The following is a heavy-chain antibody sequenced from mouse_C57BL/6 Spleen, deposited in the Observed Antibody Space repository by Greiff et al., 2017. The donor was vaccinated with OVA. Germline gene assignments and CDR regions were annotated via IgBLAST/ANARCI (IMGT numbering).Heavy chain of an antibody. V-gene: IGHV1-54*01. J-gene: IGHJ3*01. CDR2: INPGSGGT. CDR1: GYAFTNYL. D-gene: IGHD1-1*01. Sequence: VQLVESGAELVRPGTSVKVSCKASGYAFTNYLIEWVKQRPGQGLEWIGVINPGSGGTNYNEKFKGKATLTADKSSSTAYMQLSSLTSEDSAVYFCARSYYGSSTTWFAYWGQGTLVTVSA. CDR3: ARSYYGSSTTWFAY.